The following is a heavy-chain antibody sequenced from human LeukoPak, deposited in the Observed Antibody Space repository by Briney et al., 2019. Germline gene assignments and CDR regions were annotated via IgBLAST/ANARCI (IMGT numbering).Heavy chain of an antibody. J-gene: IGHJ4*02. D-gene: IGHD1-26*01. Sequence: PGRSLRLSCAASGFTFDDYAMHWVRQAPGKGLEWVSAISGSGGSTYYADSVKGRFTISRDNSKNTLYLQMNSLRAEDTAVYYCAKDYSGSYQFDYWGQGTLVTVSS. CDR3: AKDYSGSYQFDY. CDR2: ISGSGGST. CDR1: GFTFDDYA. V-gene: IGHV3-23*01.